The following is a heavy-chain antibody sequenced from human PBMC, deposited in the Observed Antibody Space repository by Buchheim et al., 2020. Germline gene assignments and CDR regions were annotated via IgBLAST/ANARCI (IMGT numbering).Heavy chain of an antibody. V-gene: IGHV4-34*01. Sequence: QVQLQQWGAGLLKPSETLSLTCAVYGGSFSGYYWSWIRQPPGKGLEWIGEINHSGSTNYNPSLKSRVTISVDTPKKQFSLTLSSVTAADTAVYYCARDYSNTTWMYYDYYYGMDVWGQGTT. J-gene: IGHJ6*02. CDR1: GGSFSGYY. D-gene: IGHD4-11*01. CDR3: ARDYSNTTWMYYDYYYGMDV. CDR2: INHSGST.